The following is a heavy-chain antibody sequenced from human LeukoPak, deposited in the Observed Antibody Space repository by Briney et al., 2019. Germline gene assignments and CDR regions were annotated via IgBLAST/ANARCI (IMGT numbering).Heavy chain of an antibody. D-gene: IGHD5-24*01. Sequence: SETLSLTCAVYGGSFSGYYWSWIRQPPGKGLEWIGEINHSESTNYNPSLKSRVTISVDTSKNQFSLKLSSVTAADTAVYYCARGLGDQKDGYNSDYWGQGTLVTVSS. CDR2: INHSEST. J-gene: IGHJ4*02. CDR3: ARGLGDQKDGYNSDY. V-gene: IGHV4-34*01. CDR1: GGSFSGYY.